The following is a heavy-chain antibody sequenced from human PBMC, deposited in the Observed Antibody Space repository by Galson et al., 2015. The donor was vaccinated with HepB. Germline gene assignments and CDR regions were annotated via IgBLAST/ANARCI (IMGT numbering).Heavy chain of an antibody. CDR3: APLRGPYYYDSSGYNY. CDR1: GFTFSSYE. CDR2: ISSSGSTI. D-gene: IGHD3-22*01. J-gene: IGHJ4*02. V-gene: IGHV3-48*03. Sequence: SLRLSCAASGFTFSSYEMNWVRQAPGKGLEWVSYISSSGSTIYYADSVKGRFTISRDNAKNSLYLQMNSLRAEDTAVYYCAPLRGPYYYDSSGYNYWGQGTLVTVSS.